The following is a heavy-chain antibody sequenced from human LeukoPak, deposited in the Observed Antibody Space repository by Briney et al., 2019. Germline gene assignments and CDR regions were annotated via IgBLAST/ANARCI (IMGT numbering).Heavy chain of an antibody. D-gene: IGHD3-22*01. CDR2: VSGNGGST. J-gene: IGHJ6*02. V-gene: IGHV3-23*01. Sequence: PGGSLRLSCAASGFTFSSYAMSLVRQAPGKGLKWVSSVSGNGGSTYYADSVKGRFTISRDNSRNTLYLQMNNLRAEDTALYFCAKPMTPYGMDVWGQGTTVTVSS. CDR1: GFTFSSYA. CDR3: AKPMTPYGMDV.